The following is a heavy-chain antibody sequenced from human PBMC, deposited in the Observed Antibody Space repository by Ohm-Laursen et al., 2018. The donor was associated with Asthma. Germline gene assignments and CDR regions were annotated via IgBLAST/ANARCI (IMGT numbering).Heavy chain of an antibody. CDR2: IYYSGST. J-gene: IGHJ4*02. V-gene: IGHV4-30-4*02. Sequence: SDTLSLTCTVSGGSIGSDDYCWSWIRQHPGKGLEWIGYIYYSGSTYYNPSLKSRVSISVDTSKNQFSLKLSSVTAADTAVYYCARVPTSGGLPDYFDYWGQGTLVTVSS. CDR3: ARVPTSGGLPDYFDY. CDR1: GGSIGSDDYC. D-gene: IGHD3-10*01.